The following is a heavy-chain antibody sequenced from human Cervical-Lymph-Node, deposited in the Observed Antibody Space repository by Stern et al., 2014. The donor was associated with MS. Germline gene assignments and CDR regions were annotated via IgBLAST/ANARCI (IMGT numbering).Heavy chain of an antibody. CDR3: ARGIVTNRPAATLHNLFDP. Sequence: VQLVESGAEVKKPGSSVNVSCKASGGTFSSSYAVRWVRQAPGQGLEWMGRIIPIIGFANYAQKFQTRLTITADKSTSTVYMELSSLTSEDTAVYYCARGIVTNRPAATLHNLFDPWGQGTLVTVSS. D-gene: IGHD2-15*01. J-gene: IGHJ5*02. V-gene: IGHV1-69*09. CDR1: GGTFSSSYA. CDR2: IIPIIGFA.